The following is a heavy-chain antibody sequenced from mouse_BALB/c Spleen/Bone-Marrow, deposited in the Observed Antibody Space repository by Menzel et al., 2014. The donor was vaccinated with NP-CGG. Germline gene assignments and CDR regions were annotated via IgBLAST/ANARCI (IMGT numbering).Heavy chain of an antibody. CDR3: AEITTSAYYVMDY. J-gene: IGHJ4*01. CDR2: IDPANGNT. D-gene: IGHD1-1*01. V-gene: IGHV14-3*02. CDR1: GFNIEDTY. Sequence: VQLQQSGAELVKPGASVKLSCTASGFNIEDTYIHWVRQRPEQGLEWIGRIDPANGNTKYDPKSQGKATITADTSSNTAYLQLSSLTSEDTAVYYCAEITTSAYYVMDYWGQGTSVTVSS.